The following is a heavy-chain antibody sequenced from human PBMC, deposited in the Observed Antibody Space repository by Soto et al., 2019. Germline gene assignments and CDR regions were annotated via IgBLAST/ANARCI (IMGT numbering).Heavy chain of an antibody. Sequence: GASVKVSCKASGYTFTSYAMHWVRQAPGQRLEWMGWINAGNGNTKYSQKFQGRVTITRDTSASTAYMELSSLRSEDTAVYYCARDLGYYDSSGYPHYWGQGTLVTVSS. V-gene: IGHV1-3*01. CDR1: GYTFTSYA. J-gene: IGHJ4*02. CDR3: ARDLGYYDSSGYPHY. CDR2: INAGNGNT. D-gene: IGHD3-22*01.